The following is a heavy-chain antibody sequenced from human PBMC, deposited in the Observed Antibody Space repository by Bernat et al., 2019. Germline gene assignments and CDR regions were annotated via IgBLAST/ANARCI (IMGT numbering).Heavy chain of an antibody. CDR2: ISPNSGGT. Sequence: QVQLAQSGAEVMNPGASVKLSCKASGYTFTANYIQWVRQAPGQGLEWLGWISPNSGGTDYAQKFQGRVTMTRDMSITTVYMELNRLTSDDTAVYYCTRGAGRGAFDFWGQVTMVAVSS. D-gene: IGHD1-1*01. CDR1: GYTFTANY. J-gene: IGHJ3*01. CDR3: TRGAGRGAFDF. V-gene: IGHV1-2*02.